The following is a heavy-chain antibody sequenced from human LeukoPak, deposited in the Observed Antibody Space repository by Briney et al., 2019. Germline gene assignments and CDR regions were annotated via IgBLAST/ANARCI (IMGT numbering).Heavy chain of an antibody. D-gene: IGHD2/OR15-2a*01. J-gene: IGHJ4*02. Sequence: GGSLRLSCAASGFTFSSSSMHWVRQVPGKGLVWVSHINSDGSWTSYADSVKGRFTISKDNAKNTVYLQMNSLRAEDTAVYYCVSFYETYWGRGTLVTVSS. CDR2: INSDGSWT. CDR1: GFTFSSSS. CDR3: VSFYETY. V-gene: IGHV3-74*01.